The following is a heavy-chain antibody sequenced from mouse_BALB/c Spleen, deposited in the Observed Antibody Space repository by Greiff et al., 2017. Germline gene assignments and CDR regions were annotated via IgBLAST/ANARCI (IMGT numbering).Heavy chain of an antibody. CDR3: ARHLRLNYYAMDY. D-gene: IGHD1-2*01. CDR2: ISSGGGST. J-gene: IGHJ4*01. V-gene: IGHV5-12-1*01. CDR1: GLAFSSYD. Sequence: EVKVEESGGGLVKPGGSLKLSCAASGLAFSSYDMSWVRQTPEKRLEWVAYISSGGGSTYYPDTVKGRFTISRDNAKNTLYLQMSSLKSEDTAMYYCARHLRLNYYAMDYWGQGTSVTVSS.